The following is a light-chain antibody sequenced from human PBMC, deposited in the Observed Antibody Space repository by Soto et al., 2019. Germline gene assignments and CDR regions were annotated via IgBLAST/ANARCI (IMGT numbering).Light chain of an antibody. CDR2: DVS. J-gene: IGLJ1*01. CDR3: SSFTSSSTFV. Sequence: QSALAQPASVSGSRGQSITISCTGTSSDVGRYNYVSWFQQHPSKVPKLIIYDVSNWPSGVSDRFSGSKSGNTASLTISGLQPEDEADYYCSSFTSSSTFVFGTGTKLTVL. CDR1: SSDVGRYNY. V-gene: IGLV2-14*03.